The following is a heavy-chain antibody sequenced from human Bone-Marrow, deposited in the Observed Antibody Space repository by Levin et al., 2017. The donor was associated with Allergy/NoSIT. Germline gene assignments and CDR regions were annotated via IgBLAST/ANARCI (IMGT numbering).Heavy chain of an antibody. Sequence: SCAASGITFSPYWMSWVRQAPGKGLEWVANIKYNGNDAFYLDSVKGRFTISRDYTKNSFYLQMNSLRDDDTALYSCAGATRSAAGDFWGQGPLVTVSS. J-gene: IGHJ4*02. CDR2: IKYNGNDA. CDR3: AGATRSAAGDF. CDR1: GITFSPYW. V-gene: IGHV3-7*01. D-gene: IGHD6-13*01.